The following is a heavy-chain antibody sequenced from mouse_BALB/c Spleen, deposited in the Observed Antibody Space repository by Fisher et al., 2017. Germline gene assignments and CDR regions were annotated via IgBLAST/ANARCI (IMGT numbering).Heavy chain of an antibody. CDR3: ARGYGSSLYAMDY. Sequence: KFKGKATLTVDNSSSTAYMELSSLTNEDSAVYFCARGYGSSLYAMDYWGQGTSVTVSS. D-gene: IGHD1-1*01. J-gene: IGHJ4*01. V-gene: IGHV1-69*02.